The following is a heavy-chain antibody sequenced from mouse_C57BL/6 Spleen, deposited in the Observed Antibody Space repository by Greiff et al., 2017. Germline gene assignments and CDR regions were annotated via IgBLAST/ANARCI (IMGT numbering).Heavy chain of an antibody. CDR1: GYTFTSYC. CDR3: ARGHGAY. CDR2: IYTGSGST. Sequence: QVQLQQPGAELVKPGASVKMSCNASGYTFTSYCITWVKQMPGQGLECIGDIYTGSGSTNYNEKFKRKAKMTRETSSSPVYMELSSLTSEDSAVYYCARGHGAYWGQGTLVTVSA. J-gene: IGHJ3*01. V-gene: IGHV1-55*01.